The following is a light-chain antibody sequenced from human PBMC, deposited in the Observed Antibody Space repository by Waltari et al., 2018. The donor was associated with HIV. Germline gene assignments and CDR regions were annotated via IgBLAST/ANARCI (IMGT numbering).Light chain of an antibody. CDR1: KIGTKS. CDR3: QVWDNNSEPNVA. Sequence: YVLTQAPSLSVAPGQTARITCGGNKIGTKSVHWYQQKPGQAPVLVVYDDSDRPSGIPERFSGSNPRNTATLTISGVEAGDEADYYCQVWDNNSEPNVAFGGGTKLTV. CDR2: DDS. J-gene: IGLJ2*01. V-gene: IGLV3-21*02.